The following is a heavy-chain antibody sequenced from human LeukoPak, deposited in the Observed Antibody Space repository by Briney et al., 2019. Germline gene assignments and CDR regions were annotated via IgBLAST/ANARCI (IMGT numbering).Heavy chain of an antibody. Sequence: PGGSLRLSCAASGFTFNIYSMNWVRQAPGKGLEWVSYIGPGSHTIFYADSVKGRFTISRDDAKSSVFLQMNSLRAEDTAVYYCVMDMDVWSQGTTVTVSS. CDR1: GFTFNIYS. V-gene: IGHV3-48*01. CDR3: VMDMDV. CDR2: IGPGSHTI. J-gene: IGHJ6*02.